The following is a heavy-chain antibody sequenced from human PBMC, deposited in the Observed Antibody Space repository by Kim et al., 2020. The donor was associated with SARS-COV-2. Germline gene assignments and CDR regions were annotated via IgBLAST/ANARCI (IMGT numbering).Heavy chain of an antibody. CDR2: IKQDGSQK. CDR3: ARTVTGTTESFEY. Sequence: GGSLRLSCAASGFTFGSYWMTLVRQAPGKGLEWVANIKQDGSQKYYVDSVKGRFTISRDDAKMYLQMNSLRAEDTAVYYCARTVTGTTESFEYWGQGTLVTVSS. D-gene: IGHD6-19*01. CDR1: GFTFGSYW. V-gene: IGHV3-7*03. J-gene: IGHJ1*01.